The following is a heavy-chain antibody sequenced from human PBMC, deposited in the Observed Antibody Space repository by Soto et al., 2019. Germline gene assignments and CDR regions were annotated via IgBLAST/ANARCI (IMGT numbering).Heavy chain of an antibody. D-gene: IGHD6-13*01. V-gene: IGHV3-30*18. CDR1: GFTFSSYG. Sequence: QVQLVESGGGVVQPGRSLGLSCAAYGFTFSSYGLHWVRQAPGKGLEWVAVISSDGRNKYYADSVKGRFTISRDNSQNTLYLQMNSLRAEDTAVYYCAKDGDIAAAGYYFDYWGQGTLVTVSS. CDR2: ISSDGRNK. J-gene: IGHJ4*02. CDR3: AKDGDIAAAGYYFDY.